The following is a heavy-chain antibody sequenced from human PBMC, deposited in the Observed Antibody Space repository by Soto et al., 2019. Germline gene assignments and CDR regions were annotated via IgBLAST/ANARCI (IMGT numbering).Heavy chain of an antibody. D-gene: IGHD2-2*01. J-gene: IGHJ6*02. CDR2: IRSNYYGGTT. Sequence: GGSLRLSCTASGFTFGDYLMSWVRQAPGRGLEWIGFIRSNYYGGTTEYAASVKDRFTISRDDSKNIAYLQLSSLKTEDTAVYYCSRKNQISYYYAMDVWGQGTTVTVSS. CDR3: SRKNQISYYYAMDV. CDR1: GFTFGDYL. V-gene: IGHV3-49*04.